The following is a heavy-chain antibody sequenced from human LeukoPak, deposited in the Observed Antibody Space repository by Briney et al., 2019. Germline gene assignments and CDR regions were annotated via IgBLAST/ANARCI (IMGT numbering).Heavy chain of an antibody. CDR3: ARDMDFYMDA. J-gene: IGHJ6*03. V-gene: IGHV4-61*02. D-gene: IGHD3/OR15-3a*01. Sequence: SETLSLTCTVSGGSISSGHYFWTWIRQPAGKGLEWIGRIYTSGSTNYNPSLKSRVTISLDTSKNQFSLNLNSVTAADTAMYYCARDMDFYMDAWGKGSTVTVSS. CDR2: IYTSGST. CDR1: GGSISSGHYF.